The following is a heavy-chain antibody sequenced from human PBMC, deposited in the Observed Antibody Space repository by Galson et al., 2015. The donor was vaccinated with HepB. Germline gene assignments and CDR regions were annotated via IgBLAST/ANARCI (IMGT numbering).Heavy chain of an antibody. Sequence: SCAASGFTFSSYAMHWVRQAPGKGLEWVAVISYDGSNKYYADSVKGRFTISRDNSKNTLYLQMNSLRAEDTAVYYCARDRSGWELLGLFDYWGQGTLVTVSS. CDR1: GFTFSSYA. CDR2: ISYDGSNK. D-gene: IGHD1-26*01. J-gene: IGHJ4*02. CDR3: ARDRSGWELLGLFDY. V-gene: IGHV3-30*04.